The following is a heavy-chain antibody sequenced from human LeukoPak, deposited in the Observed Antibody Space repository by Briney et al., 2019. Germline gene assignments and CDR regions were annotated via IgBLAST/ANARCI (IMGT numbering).Heavy chain of an antibody. J-gene: IGHJ6*02. CDR2: INPSGGST. D-gene: IGHD5-18*01. CDR3: ARDLTPVIKYSYGWYYYGMDV. Sequence: GASVKVSCKASGYTFTSYYMHWVRQAPGQGLEWMGIINPSGGSTSYAQKFQGRVTMTRDTSTSTVYMELSSLRSEDTAVYYCARDLTPVIKYSYGWYYYGMDVWGQGTTVTVSS. V-gene: IGHV1-46*01. CDR1: GYTFTSYY.